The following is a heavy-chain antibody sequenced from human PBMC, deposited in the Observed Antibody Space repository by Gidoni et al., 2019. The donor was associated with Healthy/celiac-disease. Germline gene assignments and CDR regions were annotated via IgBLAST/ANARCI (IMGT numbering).Heavy chain of an antibody. CDR2: MSGSGGST. CDR3: AKVVELWLGMGEDY. V-gene: IGHV3-23*04. J-gene: IGHJ4*02. D-gene: IGHD3-10*01. CDR1: GFTFSSYA. Sequence: EVQLVESGGGLVQPGGSLRLSCAASGFTFSSYAMIWVRQAPGKGLEWVSAMSGSGGSTYYADSVKGRFTISRDNSKNTLYLQMNSLRAEDTAVYYCAKVVELWLGMGEDYWGQGTLVTVSS.